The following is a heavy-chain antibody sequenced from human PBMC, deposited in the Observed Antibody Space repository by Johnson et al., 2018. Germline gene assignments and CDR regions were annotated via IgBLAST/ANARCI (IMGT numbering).Heavy chain of an antibody. CDR3: AKVPTIAMIVAYFDY. CDR1: GFTFSSFP. V-gene: IGHV3-23*04. CDR2: ITGSGDRT. J-gene: IGHJ4*02. Sequence: VQLVESGGGLVQPGGSLRLSCAASGFTFSSFPMTWVRQAPGKGLEWVSAITGSGDRTSYADSVKGRFTISRDNSKNTVYLQMNSLRAEDTAVYYCAKVPTIAMIVAYFDYWGQGTLVTVSS. D-gene: IGHD3-22*01.